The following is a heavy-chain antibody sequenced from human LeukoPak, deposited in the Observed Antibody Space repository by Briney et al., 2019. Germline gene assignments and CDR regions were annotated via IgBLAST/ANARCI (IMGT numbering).Heavy chain of an antibody. J-gene: IGHJ1*01. V-gene: IGHV3-7*01. D-gene: IGHD3-16*01. CDR3: VVGGAGGGYFPK. CDR2: MKEDGSDE. CDR1: AFSCSAST. Sequence: GGSLRCSCAAFAFSCSASTMSWVRQAAGKGLEGVAKMKEDGSDEKYVDSVKGRFTISRDNAKNSLYLQMKSLRPEDTAVYFCVVGGAGGGYFPKWGQGSLVIVSS.